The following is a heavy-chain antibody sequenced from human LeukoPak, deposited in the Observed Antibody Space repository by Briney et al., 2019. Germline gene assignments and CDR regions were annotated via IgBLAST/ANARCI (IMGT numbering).Heavy chain of an antibody. D-gene: IGHD2-2*01. CDR1: GFTFSSYS. Sequence: GGSLRLSCAASGFTFSSYSMNWVRQAPGKGLEWVSSISSSSSYIYYADSVKGRFTISRDNAKNSLYLQMNNLRAEDTAVYYCARRGRNVVVPAAMSAMDVWGQGTTVTVSS. CDR3: ARRGRNVVVPAAMSAMDV. CDR2: ISSSSSYI. J-gene: IGHJ6*02. V-gene: IGHV3-21*01.